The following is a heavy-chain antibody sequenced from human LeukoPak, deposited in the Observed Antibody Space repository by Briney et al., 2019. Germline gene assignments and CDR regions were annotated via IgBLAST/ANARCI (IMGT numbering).Heavy chain of an antibody. J-gene: IGHJ4*02. CDR3: ARGLRADS. CDR2: VSPDSGNT. V-gene: IGHV1-8*01. D-gene: IGHD2-21*01. Sequence: ASVTVSFKTSGYTFVNFDINWVRQAAGQGLEWMGWVSPDSGNTGYAQKFQGRVTMTRNTSINTVYMELSSLRSEDTGVYYCARGLRADSWGQGTLVTVSS. CDR1: GYTFVNFD.